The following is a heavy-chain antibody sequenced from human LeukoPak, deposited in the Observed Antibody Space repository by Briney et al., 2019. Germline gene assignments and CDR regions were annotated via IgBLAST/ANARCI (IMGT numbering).Heavy chain of an antibody. V-gene: IGHV3-9*01. D-gene: IGHD3-9*01. CDR2: ISWNSGSI. CDR3: AKDLVLRYFDWLSGSGPFDP. CDR1: GFTFDDYA. Sequence: GGSLRLSCAASGFTFDDYAMHWVRQAPGKGLEWVSGISWNSGSIGYADSVKGRFTISRDNAKNSLYLQMNSLRAEDTALYYCAKDLVLRYFDWLSGSGPFDPWGQGTLVTVSS. J-gene: IGHJ5*02.